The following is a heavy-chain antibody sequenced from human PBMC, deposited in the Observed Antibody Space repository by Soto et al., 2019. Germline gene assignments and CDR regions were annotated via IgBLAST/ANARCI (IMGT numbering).Heavy chain of an antibody. D-gene: IGHD2-2*01. V-gene: IGHV4-31*03. J-gene: IGHJ3*02. CDR3: ARDLRGSTSWKDAFDI. Sequence: SETLSLTCTVSGGSISSGGYYWSWIRQHPGKGLEWIGYIYYSGSTYYNPSLKSRVTISVDTSKNQFSLKLSSVTAADTAVYYCARDLRGSTSWKDAFDIWGQGTMVTVS. CDR1: GGSISSGGYY. CDR2: IYYSGST.